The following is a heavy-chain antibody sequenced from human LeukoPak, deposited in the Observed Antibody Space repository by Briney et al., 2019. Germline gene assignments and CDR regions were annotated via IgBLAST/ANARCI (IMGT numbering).Heavy chain of an antibody. CDR1: GFSLSTSGMC. D-gene: IGHD6-13*01. CDR3: ARIVGGHSSSWYFDY. Sequence: ESGPTLVNPTQTLTLTCTFSGFSLSTSGMCVSWIRQPPGKALEWLARIHWDGDKYYRTSLKSRLIIPKDTSKNQVVLTMTNMDPVDTATYYCARIVGGHSSSWYFDYWGQGTLVTVSS. V-gene: IGHV2-70*11. J-gene: IGHJ4*02. CDR2: IHWDGDK.